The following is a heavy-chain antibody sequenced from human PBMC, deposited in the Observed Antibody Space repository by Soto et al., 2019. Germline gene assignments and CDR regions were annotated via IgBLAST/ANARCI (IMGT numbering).Heavy chain of an antibody. D-gene: IGHD2-2*01. CDR1: GFTFSSYA. CDR2: ISGSGGST. J-gene: IGHJ4*02. Sequence: GGSLRLSCAASGFTFSSYAMSWVRQAPGKGLEWVSAISGSGGSTYYADSVKGRFTISRDNSKNTLYLQMNSLRAEDTAVYYCAKDYWAPDIVVVPAVDYWGQGTLVTVSS. V-gene: IGHV3-23*01. CDR3: AKDYWAPDIVVVPAVDY.